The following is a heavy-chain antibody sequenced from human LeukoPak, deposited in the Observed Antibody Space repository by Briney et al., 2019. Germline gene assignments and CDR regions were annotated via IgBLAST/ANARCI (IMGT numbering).Heavy chain of an antibody. CDR2: IYSGGST. D-gene: IGHD3-22*01. Sequence: PGGSLRLSCAASGFTVSSNYMSWVRQAPGKGLEWVSVIYSGGSTYYADSVKGRFTISRDNSKNTLYLQMNSLRAEDTAVYYCARVGVHYYDSSGYYPPGYAFDIWGQGTMVTVSS. CDR1: GFTVSSNY. CDR3: ARVGVHYYDSSGYYPPGYAFDI. V-gene: IGHV3-66*01. J-gene: IGHJ3*02.